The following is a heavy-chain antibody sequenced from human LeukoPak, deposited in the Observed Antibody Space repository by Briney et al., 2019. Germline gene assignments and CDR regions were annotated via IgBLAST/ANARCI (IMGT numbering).Heavy chain of an antibody. V-gene: IGHV3-7*03. D-gene: IGHD1-26*01. CDR2: IKQGGSEK. CDR1: GFIFGSYW. CDR3: AKDWEYSGSYRPPHDY. Sequence: GGSLRLSCAGSGFIFGSYWMNWVRQAPGKGLEWVATIKQGGSEKYYVDSVKGRFTISRDNAKNSLYLQMNSLRAEDTAVYYCAKDWEYSGSYRPPHDYWGQGTLVTVSS. J-gene: IGHJ4*02.